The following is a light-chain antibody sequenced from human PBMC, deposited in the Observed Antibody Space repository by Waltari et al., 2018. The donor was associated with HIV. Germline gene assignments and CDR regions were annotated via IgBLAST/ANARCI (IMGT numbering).Light chain of an antibody. CDR1: SLHHYS. V-gene: IGLV3-19*01. Sequence: SSELTQDPAVSVALGQTVSITCQGDSLHHYSASWYQQRPGQAPLLVIYGKNNRPSGIPDRFSGSTSGNTASLTITGTQAEDEADYYCASRDSGGIHRYVFGIGTRVTVL. CDR3: ASRDSGGIHRYV. CDR2: GKN. J-gene: IGLJ1*01.